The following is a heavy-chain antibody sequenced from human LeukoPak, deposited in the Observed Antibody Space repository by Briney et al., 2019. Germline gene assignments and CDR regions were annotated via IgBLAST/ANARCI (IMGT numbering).Heavy chain of an antibody. D-gene: IGHD3-10*01. J-gene: IGHJ6*02. CDR3: ASVHYYGSGTPSYGMDV. CDR1: GFTFSSYA. V-gene: IGHV3-21*01. Sequence: GGSLRLSCAASGFTFSSYAMHWGRQAPGEGLEWVSSISSSSSYIYYADSVKGRFTISRDNAKNSLYLQMNSLRAEDTAVYYCASVHYYGSGTPSYGMDVWGQGTTVTVSS. CDR2: ISSSSSYI.